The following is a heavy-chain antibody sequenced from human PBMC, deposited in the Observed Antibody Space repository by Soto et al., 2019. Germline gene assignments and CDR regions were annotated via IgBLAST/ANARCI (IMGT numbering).Heavy chain of an antibody. Sequence: QLQLQESGPGLVKPSETLSLTCTVSGGSISSSSYYWGWIRQPPGKGLEWIGGIYYSGSTYYNPSLKSRVTISVDTSKNQFSLRLSSVTAADTAVYYCASDVVVTAILGDYFDYWGQGTLVTVSS. CDR2: IYYSGST. D-gene: IGHD2-21*02. CDR1: GGSISSSSYY. V-gene: IGHV4-39*01. CDR3: ASDVVVTAILGDYFDY. J-gene: IGHJ4*02.